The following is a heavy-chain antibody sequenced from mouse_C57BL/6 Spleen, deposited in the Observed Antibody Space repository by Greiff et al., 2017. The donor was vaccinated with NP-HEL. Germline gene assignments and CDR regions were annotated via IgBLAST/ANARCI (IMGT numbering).Heavy chain of an antibody. V-gene: IGHV1-18*01. Sequence: EVQLQESGPELVKPGASVKIPCKASGYTFTDYNMDWVKQSHGKSLEWIGDINPNNGGTIYNQKFKGKATLTVDTSSSTAYMELRRLTSEDTAVYYCARGLLHYGSNDDYAMDYWGQGTSVTVSS. CDR1: GYTFTDYN. D-gene: IGHD1-1*01. J-gene: IGHJ4*01. CDR3: ARGLLHYGSNDDYAMDY. CDR2: INPNNGGT.